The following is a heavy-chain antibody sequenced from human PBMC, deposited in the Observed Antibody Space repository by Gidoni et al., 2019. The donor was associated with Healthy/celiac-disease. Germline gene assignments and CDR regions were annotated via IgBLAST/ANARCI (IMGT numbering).Heavy chain of an antibody. CDR3: ARQISGGKYYFDY. CDR2: IYY. V-gene: IGHV4-39*01. CDR1: GGSISSSSYY. J-gene: IGHJ4*02. D-gene: IGHD2-15*01. Sequence: QLQLQESGPGLVKPSETLSLTCTVSGGSISSSSYYWGWIRQPPGKGLEWIGSIYYSRVTMSVDTSKNQFSLKLSSVTAADTAVYYCARQISGGKYYFDYWGQGTLVTVSS.